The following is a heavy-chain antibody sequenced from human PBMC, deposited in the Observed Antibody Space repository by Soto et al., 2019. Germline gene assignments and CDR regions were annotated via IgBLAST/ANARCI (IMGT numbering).Heavy chain of an antibody. V-gene: IGHV3-11*01. Sequence: QVQLVESGGGLVKPGGSLRLSCAASGFTFSDYYMSWIRQAPEKGLEWVSYISGGGTTIHYADSVKGRFTVSRDNAKNSMYLQMNSLRAEDTAVYYCARVRPVNSGYSDYWGQGTLVTVSS. D-gene: IGHD3-22*01. CDR3: ARVRPVNSGYSDY. CDR1: GFTFSDYY. CDR2: ISGGGTTI. J-gene: IGHJ4*02.